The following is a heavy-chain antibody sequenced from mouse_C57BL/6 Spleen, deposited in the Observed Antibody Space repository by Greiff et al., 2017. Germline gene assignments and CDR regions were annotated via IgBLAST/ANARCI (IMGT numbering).Heavy chain of an antibody. J-gene: IGHJ4*01. V-gene: IGHV3-6*01. Sequence: VQLQQSGPGLVKPSQSLSLTCSVTGYSITSGYYWNWIRQFPGNKLEWMGYISYDGSNNYNPSLKNRISITRDTSKNQFFLKLNSVTTEDTATYYGALYYYGSSYAMDYWGQGTSVTVSS. CDR1: GYSITSGYY. D-gene: IGHD1-1*01. CDR3: ALYYYGSSYAMDY. CDR2: ISYDGSN.